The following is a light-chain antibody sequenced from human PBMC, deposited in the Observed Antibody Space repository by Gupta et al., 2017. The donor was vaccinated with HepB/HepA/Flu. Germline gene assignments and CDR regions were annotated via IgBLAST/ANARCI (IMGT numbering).Light chain of an antibody. CDR3: QQLNNYPFT. CDR2: ATS. CDR1: QGISNY. Sequence: DIQLTQSPSFLSASVGDRVTITCRASQGISNYLTWYQQKRGKAPKLLIYATSTLRSGVPSRFSGSGSGTEFALTISSLQPEDFATYYCQQLNNYPFTFGHGTKVDIK. J-gene: IGKJ3*01. V-gene: IGKV1-9*01.